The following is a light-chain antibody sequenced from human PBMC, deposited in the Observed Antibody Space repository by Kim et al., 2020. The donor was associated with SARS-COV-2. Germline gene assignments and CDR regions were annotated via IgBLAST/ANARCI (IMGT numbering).Light chain of an antibody. CDR3: ATWDDSLYSVL. V-gene: IGLV1-36*01. Sequence: PRFPSSCHGTSINIGNNYVNCYQHVPRKAPKLLLYSNALASSGVSDRFSGSKSGTSASLAISGLQSDDEADYYCATWDDSLYSVLIGGGTQLTVL. J-gene: IGLJ2*01. CDR1: SINIGNNY. CDR2: SNA.